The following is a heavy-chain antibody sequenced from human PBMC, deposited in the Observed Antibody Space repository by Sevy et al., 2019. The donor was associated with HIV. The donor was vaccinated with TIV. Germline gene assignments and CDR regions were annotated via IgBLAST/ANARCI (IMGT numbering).Heavy chain of an antibody. CDR1: GGSVSSGRYY. CDR3: ARHGAVQLAFGMDV. D-gene: IGHD1-1*01. Sequence: SETVSLTCTVSGGSVSSGRYYWSWIRQPPGQGLEWIGYFYDSGRTKYNPSLKSRVTIAVDMSKNLFSLKLTSVTAADTAVYYCARHGAVQLAFGMDVWGQGTRVTVSS. CDR2: FYDSGRT. J-gene: IGHJ6*02. V-gene: IGHV4-61*03.